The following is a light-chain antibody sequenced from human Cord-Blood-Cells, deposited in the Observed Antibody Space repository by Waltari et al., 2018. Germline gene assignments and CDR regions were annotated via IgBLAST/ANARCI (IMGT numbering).Light chain of an antibody. CDR3: AAWDDSLWV. CDR2: RNN. J-gene: IGLJ3*02. V-gene: IGLV1-47*01. CDR1: SSNIGSHY. Sequence: QSVLTQPPSASGTPGQRVPISCSGSSSNIGSHYVYWYQQLPGTSPKLRIERNNQRPSGVPDRFSGSKSGTSASLAISGLRSEDEADYYCAAWDDSLWVFGGGTKLTVL.